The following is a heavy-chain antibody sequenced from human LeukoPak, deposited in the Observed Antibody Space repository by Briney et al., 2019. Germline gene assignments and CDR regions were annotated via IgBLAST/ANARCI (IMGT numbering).Heavy chain of an antibody. CDR3: AKGYCASTTCYARFEN. Sequence: GSLRLSCAASGFTFSSYAMSWVRQAAGRGLERVSSIGGSGGTTFYADSVKGRFTISRDTSKNTLFLQMSSLRAEDTAVYYCAKGYCASTTCYARFENWGQGTLVTVSS. D-gene: IGHD2-2*01. CDR2: IGGSGGTT. CDR1: GFTFSSYA. J-gene: IGHJ4*02. V-gene: IGHV3-23*01.